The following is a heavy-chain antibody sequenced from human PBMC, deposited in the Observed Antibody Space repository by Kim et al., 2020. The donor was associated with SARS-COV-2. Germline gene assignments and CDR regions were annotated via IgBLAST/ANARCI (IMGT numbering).Heavy chain of an antibody. D-gene: IGHD5-12*01. Sequence: GGSLRLSFAASGFTFSSYGMHWVRQAPGKGLEWVAVISYDGSNKYYADSVKGRFTISRDNSKNTLYLQMNSLRAEDTAVYYCARGSGGYSGYRGSDYYFDYWGQGTLVTVSS. J-gene: IGHJ4*02. CDR3: ARGSGGYSGYRGSDYYFDY. V-gene: IGHV3-33*05. CDR2: ISYDGSNK. CDR1: GFTFSSYG.